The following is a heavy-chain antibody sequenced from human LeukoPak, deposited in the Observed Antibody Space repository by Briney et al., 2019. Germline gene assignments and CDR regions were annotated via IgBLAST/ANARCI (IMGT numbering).Heavy chain of an antibody. CDR2: IYYSGST. Sequence: SETLSLTCTVSGGSISSYYWGWIRRPPGKGLEWIGTIYYSGSTYYSPSLKSRVTISVDTSKNQFSLKLSSVTAADTAVYYCARHSIAARSPNFDYWGQGTLITVSS. D-gene: IGHD6-6*01. V-gene: IGHV4-39*01. CDR1: GGSISSYY. J-gene: IGHJ4*02. CDR3: ARHSIAARSPNFDY.